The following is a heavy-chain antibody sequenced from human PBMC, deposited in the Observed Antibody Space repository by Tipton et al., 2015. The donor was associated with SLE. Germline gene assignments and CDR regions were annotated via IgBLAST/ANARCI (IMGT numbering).Heavy chain of an antibody. Sequence: QSGAEVKKPGASVKVSCKASGYTFTSYGISWVRQAPGQGLEWMGWISAYNGNTNYAQKLQGRVTLTTDTSTSTAYMEVRSLRSDDTAVYYCARDPPPLIAEARGYYYYAMDVWGQGTTVTVSS. CDR2: ISAYNGNT. CDR3: ARDPPPLIAEARGYYYYAMDV. V-gene: IGHV1-18*01. CDR1: GYTFTSYG. J-gene: IGHJ6*02. D-gene: IGHD6-13*01.